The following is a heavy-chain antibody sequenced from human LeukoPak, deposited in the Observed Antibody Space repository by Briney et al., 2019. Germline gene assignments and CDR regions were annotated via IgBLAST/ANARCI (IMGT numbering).Heavy chain of an antibody. CDR3: ARGESISAMGFLSWFDP. J-gene: IGHJ5*02. CDR1: GYTFTGYY. D-gene: IGHD2-21*01. V-gene: IGHV1-2*02. CDR2: INPNSGGT. Sequence: ASVKVSCKASGYTFTGYYMHWVRQAPGQGLEWMGWINPNSGGTNYAQKFQGRVTMTRDTSISTAYMELSRLRSDDTAVYYCARGESISAMGFLSWFDPWGQGTLVTVSS.